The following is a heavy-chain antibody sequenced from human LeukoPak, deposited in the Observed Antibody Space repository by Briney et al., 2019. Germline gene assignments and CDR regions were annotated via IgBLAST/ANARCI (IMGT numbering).Heavy chain of an antibody. Sequence: SETLSLTCTVSGGSISSYYWGWIRQPPGKGLEWIGSIYYSGSTYYNPSLKSRVTISVDTSKNQFSLKLSSVTAADTAVYCCARHGQGWDILTGYYKSYYFDYWGQGTLVTVSS. V-gene: IGHV4-39*01. CDR3: ARHGQGWDILTGYYKSYYFDY. D-gene: IGHD3-9*01. CDR2: IYYSGST. CDR1: GGSISSYY. J-gene: IGHJ4*02.